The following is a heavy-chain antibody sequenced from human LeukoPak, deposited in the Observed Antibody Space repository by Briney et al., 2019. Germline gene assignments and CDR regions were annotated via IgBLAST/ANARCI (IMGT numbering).Heavy chain of an antibody. CDR1: IGSFRGYY. Sequence: SSETLCLTCAVYIGSFRGYYWSWTPHPPGEGVEGIGEINHSGSTNYNPSLKSRVTISVDTSKNQFSLKLSSVTAADTAVYYCARGLGYDYVRGFDYWGQGTLVTVSS. V-gene: IGHV4-34*01. J-gene: IGHJ4*02. CDR3: ARGLGYDYVRGFDY. CDR2: INHSGST. D-gene: IGHD3-22*01.